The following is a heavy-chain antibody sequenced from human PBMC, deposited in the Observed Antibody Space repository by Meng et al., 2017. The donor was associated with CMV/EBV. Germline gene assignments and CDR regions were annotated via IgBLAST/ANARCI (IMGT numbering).Heavy chain of an antibody. CDR3: ARAPGSYCSSTSCYYYYGMDV. V-gene: IGHV4-34*01. Sequence: SETLSLTCAVYGGSFSGYYWSWIRQPPGKGLEWIGEINHSGSTNYNPSLKSRVTISVDTSKNQFSLKLSSVTAADTAVYYCARAPGSYCSSTSCYYYYGMDVWGQGTTVTVSS. CDR2: INHSGST. CDR1: GGSFSGYY. D-gene: IGHD2-2*01. J-gene: IGHJ6*02.